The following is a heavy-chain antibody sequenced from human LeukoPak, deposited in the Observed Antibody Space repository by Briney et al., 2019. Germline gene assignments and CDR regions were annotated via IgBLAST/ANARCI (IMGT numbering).Heavy chain of an antibody. CDR3: ARHVVPYSSGLTGFDY. D-gene: IGHD6-19*01. Sequence: GESLKISCKGSGYTSTNYWIGWVRQMPGKGLEWMGLIYPGDSDTRYSPSFQGQVTISADKSISTAYLQWSSLKASDTAMYYCARHVVPYSSGLTGFDYWGQGTLVTVSS. CDR2: IYPGDSDT. CDR1: GYTSTNYW. J-gene: IGHJ4*02. V-gene: IGHV5-51*01.